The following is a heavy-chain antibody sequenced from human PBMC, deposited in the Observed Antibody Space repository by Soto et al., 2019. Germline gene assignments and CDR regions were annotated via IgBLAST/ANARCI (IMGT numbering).Heavy chain of an antibody. J-gene: IGHJ3*02. CDR1: GFSLSTTGVG. V-gene: IGHV2-5*02. CDR3: AHSPYSSSAWYGAYDI. CDR2: IYWDDDK. Sequence: QITLKESGPPLVKPTQTLTLTCTFSGFSLSTTGVGVGWIRQVPGKALEWLAIIYWDDDKRYNPSLKSRLTITKDTSKNQVVLKMSNTDPVDTATYYCAHSPYSSSAWYGAYDIWGQGTMVTVSS. D-gene: IGHD6-19*01.